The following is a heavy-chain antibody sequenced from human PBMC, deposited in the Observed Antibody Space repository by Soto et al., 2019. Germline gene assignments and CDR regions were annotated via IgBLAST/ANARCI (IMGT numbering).Heavy chain of an antibody. CDR1: GGSIRSYY. Sequence: QVHLQESAPRLLKPSETPSLTCTVSGGSIRSYYWCCIRHPPGQGLEWMRYIYSSGSTHYNTSLKSCVNMSVDTSKNKFSLKLSSVTAADTAVYYCARLSPSPGGPVPARSMDVWGKGTTVTVSS. CDR2: IYSSGST. CDR3: ARLSPSPGGPVPARSMDV. J-gene: IGHJ6*03. V-gene: IGHV4-59*01.